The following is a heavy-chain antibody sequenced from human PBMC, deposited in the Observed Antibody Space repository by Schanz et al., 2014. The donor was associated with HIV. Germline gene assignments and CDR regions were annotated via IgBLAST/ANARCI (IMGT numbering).Heavy chain of an antibody. CDR1: GGTFSNYA. V-gene: IGHV1-69*06. CDR3: ARGVDILTAFDY. J-gene: IGHJ4*02. D-gene: IGHD3-9*01. Sequence: QVQLVQSGAEVKKPGSSVKVSCKASGGTFSNYAISWVRQAPGQGLEWMGGIIPIFGTTNYAQKFQGRVTMTRDTSISTAYLEVDSLKSEDTAVYYCARGVDILTAFDYWDQGTLVVVSS. CDR2: IIPIFGTT.